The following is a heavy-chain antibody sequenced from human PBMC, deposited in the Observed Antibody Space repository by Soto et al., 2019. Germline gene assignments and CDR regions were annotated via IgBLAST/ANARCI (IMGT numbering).Heavy chain of an antibody. CDR3: AKDSPVGVPLLRDLHD. V-gene: IGHV3-30-3*01. Sequence: PGGSLRLSCAAPGFNFNIHALHWIRQAPGEGLEWVAVMSPGGNSQYYADSVKGRFTISRDTSKSTLYLQMTSLRPEDTAVYYCAKDSPVGVPLLRDLHDWGQGTLVTVSS. CDR2: MSPGGNSQ. CDR1: GFNFNIHA. D-gene: IGHD2-15*01. J-gene: IGHJ1*01.